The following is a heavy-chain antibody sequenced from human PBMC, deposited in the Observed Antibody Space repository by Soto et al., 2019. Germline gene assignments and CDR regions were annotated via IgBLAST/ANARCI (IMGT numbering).Heavy chain of an antibody. D-gene: IGHD3-3*01. CDR1: GLNFDDFA. Sequence: EVQLVESGGRLVQPGRSLRLSCVGTGLNFDDFAMHWVRQAPGKGLEWVSGITWNSRVLAYADSVKGRFTISRDNARNCLYLQMESLRDEDTALYYCAKGRYDFWSPYYFDSWGQGTLFTVSS. CDR3: AKGRYDFWSPYYFDS. V-gene: IGHV3-9*01. J-gene: IGHJ4*02. CDR2: ITWNSRVL.